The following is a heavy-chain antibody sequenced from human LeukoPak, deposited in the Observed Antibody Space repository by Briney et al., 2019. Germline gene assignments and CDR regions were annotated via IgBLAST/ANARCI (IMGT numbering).Heavy chain of an antibody. D-gene: IGHD6-13*01. CDR2: IYTSGST. CDR1: GGSISSGPYY. V-gene: IGHV4-61*02. J-gene: IGHJ4*02. CDR3: ASGIAADLY. Sequence: SETLSLTCTVSGGSISSGPYYWSWIRQPAGKGLEWIGRIYTSGSTNYNPSLKSRVTISVDTSKNQFSLKLSSVTAADTAVYHCASGIAADLYWGQGTLVTVSS.